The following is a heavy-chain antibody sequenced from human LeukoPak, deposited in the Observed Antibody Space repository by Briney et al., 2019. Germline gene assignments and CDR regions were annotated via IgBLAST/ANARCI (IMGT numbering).Heavy chain of an antibody. Sequence: SETLSLTCTVSGGSISSYYWSWIRQPPGKGLEWIGYICNSESTKYNPSLKSRVTISVDTSKNQFSLKLSSVTAADTAVYYCARGYCSGGSCYPQGNWFDPWGQGTLVTVSS. CDR3: ARGYCSGGSCYPQGNWFDP. D-gene: IGHD2-15*01. CDR1: GGSISSYY. CDR2: ICNSEST. V-gene: IGHV4-59*08. J-gene: IGHJ5*02.